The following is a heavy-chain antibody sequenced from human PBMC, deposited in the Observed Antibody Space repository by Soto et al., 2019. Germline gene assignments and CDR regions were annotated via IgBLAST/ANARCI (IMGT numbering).Heavy chain of an antibody. D-gene: IGHD3-10*01. CDR3: TSEVGGGFDY. CDR2: ISFDGSHR. J-gene: IGHJ4*02. V-gene: IGHV3-30-3*01. CDR1: GFTFSNYP. Sequence: QVQLVESGGGVVQPGRSLRLSCAASGFTFSNYPMHWVRQAPGKGLEWVAVISFDGSHRYYADSVKGRFTISRDNSKNKPDLQVTSLRNEGKGLYYWTSEVGGGFDYWGQGTLVTVSS.